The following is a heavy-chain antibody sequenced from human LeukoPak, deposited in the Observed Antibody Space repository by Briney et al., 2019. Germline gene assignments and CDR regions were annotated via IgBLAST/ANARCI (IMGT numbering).Heavy chain of an antibody. D-gene: IGHD3-3*01. V-gene: IGHV3-7*01. CDR1: GFAFSTYW. CDR2: INQDGSVK. Sequence: GGSLRLSCAAYGFAFSTYWMDWVRQAQGEGLEWVGNINQDGSVKHYVDSVRGRFTISRDNARNSVYLQMSALRVEDTAVYYCTRDFVFWGQGSLVTASS. J-gene: IGHJ4*02. CDR3: TRDFVF.